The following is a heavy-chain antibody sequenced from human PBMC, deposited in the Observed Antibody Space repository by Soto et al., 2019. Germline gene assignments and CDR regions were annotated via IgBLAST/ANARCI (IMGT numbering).Heavy chain of an antibody. Sequence: SETLSLTCTVSGGSISSGGYYWSWIRQHPGKGLEWIGYIYYSGSTYYNPSLKSRVTISVDTSKNQFSLKLSSVTAADTAVYYCARTVLEWLFANFDYWGQGTLVTVSS. D-gene: IGHD3-3*01. CDR3: ARTVLEWLFANFDY. CDR2: IYYSGST. J-gene: IGHJ4*02. CDR1: GGSISSGGYY. V-gene: IGHV4-31*03.